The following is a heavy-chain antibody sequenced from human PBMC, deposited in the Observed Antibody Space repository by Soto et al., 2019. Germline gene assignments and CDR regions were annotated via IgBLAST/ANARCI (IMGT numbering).Heavy chain of an antibody. Sequence: PGGSLRLSCAASGSTFDSYAMSWVRQAPGKGLEWVSGITSSRSTYYADSVKGRFTVSTDSSKTTVFLQMDSLRAEDTAFYYCAKDKRIPTGGRGVFDYWGLGTLVTVSS. CDR2: ITSSRST. CDR1: GSTFDSYA. J-gene: IGHJ4*02. CDR3: AKDKRIPTGGRGVFDY. V-gene: IGHV3-23*01. D-gene: IGHD2-15*01.